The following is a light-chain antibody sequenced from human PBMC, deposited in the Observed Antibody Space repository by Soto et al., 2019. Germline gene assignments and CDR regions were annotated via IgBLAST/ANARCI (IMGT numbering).Light chain of an antibody. Sequence: EVVVTQTPDTLSVSPGEGATLSCRASQGIGDTLAWYQQKPGQTPRLLIYDTSIRATGVPARFSGSRSGAEFTLTISSLQSEDFAVYYCPQLTNLLPITSGHGTRLEIK. CDR3: PQLTNLLPIT. V-gene: IGKV3-15*01. J-gene: IGKJ5*01. CDR2: DTS. CDR1: QGIGDT.